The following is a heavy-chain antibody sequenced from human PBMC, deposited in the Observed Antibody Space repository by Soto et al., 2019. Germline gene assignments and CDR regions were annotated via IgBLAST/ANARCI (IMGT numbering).Heavy chain of an antibody. J-gene: IGHJ6*02. D-gene: IGHD4-17*01. CDR3: TTGHYGDSYYYYGREV. CDR1: GFTFSNAW. Sequence: WGSLRLSCAASGFTFSNAWMSWVRQAPGKGLEWVGRIKSKTDGGTKDYAAPVKGRFTISRDDSKNTLYLQMNSLKTEDTAVYYCTTGHYGDSYYYYGREVWGQENTVVVS. V-gene: IGHV3-15*01. CDR2: IKSKTDGGTK.